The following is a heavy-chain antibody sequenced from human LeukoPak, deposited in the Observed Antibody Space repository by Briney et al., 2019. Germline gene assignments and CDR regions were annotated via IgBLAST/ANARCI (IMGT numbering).Heavy chain of an antibody. D-gene: IGHD3-3*01. CDR1: GGSITSNSYY. CDR3: ARGLIEYLEGFWSGYYTGYYYYGMDV. V-gene: IGHV4-39*07. Sequence: SETLSLTCTISGGSITSNSYYWGWIRQPPGAGLEYIGGINYGGSVYYNPSLKSRVTISVDTSKNQFSLKLSSVTAADTAVYYCARGLIEYLEGFWSGYYTGYYYYGMDVWGQGTTVTVSS. J-gene: IGHJ6*02. CDR2: INYGGSV.